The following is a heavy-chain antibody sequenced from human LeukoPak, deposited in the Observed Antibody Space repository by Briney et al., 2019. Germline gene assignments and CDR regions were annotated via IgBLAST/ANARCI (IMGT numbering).Heavy chain of an antibody. CDR1: GGSISNTGYY. CDR2: INHSGST. V-gene: IGHV4-34*01. D-gene: IGHD2-21*01. J-gene: IGHJ4*02. Sequence: SETLSLTCTVSGGSISNTGYYWSWIRQPPGKGLEWIGEINHSGSTNYNPSLKSRVTISVDTSKNQFSLKLSSVTAADTAVYYCARRFSIWGQGTLVTVSS. CDR3: ARRFSI.